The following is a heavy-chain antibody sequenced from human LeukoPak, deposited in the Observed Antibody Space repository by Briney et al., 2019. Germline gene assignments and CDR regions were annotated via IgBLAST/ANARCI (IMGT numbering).Heavy chain of an antibody. J-gene: IGHJ3*02. V-gene: IGHV3-20*01. CDR1: GFTFDNFG. D-gene: IGHD3-10*01. CDR2: INWNGGST. Sequence: GGSLRLSCAASGFTFDNFGMSWVRQAPGKGLEWVSVINWNGGSTGYGDSMKGRFTISRDNAKNSLYLQMNSLRVEDTALYHCARNYHGSGSTAFDIWGQGTMVTVSS. CDR3: ARNYHGSGSTAFDI.